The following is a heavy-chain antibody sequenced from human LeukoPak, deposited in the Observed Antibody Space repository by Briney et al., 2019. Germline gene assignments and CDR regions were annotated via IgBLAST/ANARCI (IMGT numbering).Heavy chain of an antibody. J-gene: IGHJ5*02. D-gene: IGHD2-2*02. CDR1: GFTFTSYD. CDR2: MNPNNGNT. CDR3: VRDAEGAAISVNYWFDP. Sequence: ASVKVSCTASGFTFTSYDINWVRQASGQGLEWMGWMNPNNGNTGYAQKFQGRVTMTRDTSISTAYMELRGLRSGDTAVYYCVRDAEGAAISVNYWFDPWGQGTLVTVSS. V-gene: IGHV1-8*01.